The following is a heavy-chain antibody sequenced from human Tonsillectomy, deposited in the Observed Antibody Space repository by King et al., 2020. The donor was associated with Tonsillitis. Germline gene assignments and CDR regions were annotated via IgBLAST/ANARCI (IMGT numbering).Heavy chain of an antibody. CDR1: GYNFTTYW. Sequence: VQLVESGAEVKKPGESLRISCQGSGYNFTTYWISWVRQMPGKGLEWMGRIGPTDSHTTYSPSFQGHVTMSADNSISTAYLPWGSLKASDTAMYYCAGQSVGLKWVGDFTWGQGTLVTVSS. D-gene: IGHD3-10*01. CDR2: IGPTDSHT. J-gene: IGHJ5*02. V-gene: IGHV5-10-1*03. CDR3: AGQSVGLKWVGDFT.